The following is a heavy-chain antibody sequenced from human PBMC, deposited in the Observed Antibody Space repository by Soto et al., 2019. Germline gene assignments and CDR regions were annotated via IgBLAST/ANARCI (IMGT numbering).Heavy chain of an antibody. CDR3: TRIFSDALDI. J-gene: IGHJ3*02. Sequence: GGSLRLSCAASGFTFSSYAMNWVRQAPGKGLEWVSVISGSDGSTYYAASVKGRFTISRDDSKKTAYLQLNSLKTEDTAIYYCTRIFSDALDIWGQGTMVTVSS. CDR2: ISGSDGST. CDR1: GFTFSSYA. V-gene: IGHV3-23*01.